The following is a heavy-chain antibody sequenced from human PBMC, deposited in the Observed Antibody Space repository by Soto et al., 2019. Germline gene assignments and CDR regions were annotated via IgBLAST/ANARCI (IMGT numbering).Heavy chain of an antibody. CDR2: IYYSGTT. V-gene: IGHV4-39*01. D-gene: IGHD6-6*01. CDR3: ALVRGYAFDI. Sequence: QLQLQESGPGLVKPSETLSLTCTVSGGSISSSDYHWGWIRQPPGKGLEWIGNIYYSGTTYYNPSLKSRVSIFEDMSKNQFSLKLRSVTAADTAVYYCALVRGYAFDIWGQGTMVTVSS. CDR1: GGSISSSDYH. J-gene: IGHJ3*02.